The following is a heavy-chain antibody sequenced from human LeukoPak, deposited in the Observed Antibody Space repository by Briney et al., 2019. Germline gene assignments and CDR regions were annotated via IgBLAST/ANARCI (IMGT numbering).Heavy chain of an antibody. CDR2: IWYDGSNK. J-gene: IGHJ4*02. CDR1: GFTFSNYG. CDR3: AREYSSSWFDY. V-gene: IGHV3-33*01. D-gene: IGHD6-13*01. Sequence: GGSLRLSCAASGFTFSNYGMHWVRQAPGKGLEWVAVIWYDGSNKYYADSVKGRFTISRDNSKNTLYLQVNSLRAEDTAVYYCAREYSSSWFDYWGQGTLVTVSS.